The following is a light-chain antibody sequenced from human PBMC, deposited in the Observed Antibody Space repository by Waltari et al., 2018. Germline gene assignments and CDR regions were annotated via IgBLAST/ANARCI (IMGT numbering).Light chain of an antibody. CDR1: GSDIGAYDF. CDR3: ISYTNTYTLGL. Sequence: QSALTQPASVSGSLGQSITISCTGSGSDIGAYDFVSWYQQYPGKPPKLIIYDVSTRPSGVSNRFSGSKSGNTASLAISGLQAEDEADYYCISYTNTYTLGLFGGGTKLTVL. J-gene: IGLJ3*02. CDR2: DVS. V-gene: IGLV2-14*03.